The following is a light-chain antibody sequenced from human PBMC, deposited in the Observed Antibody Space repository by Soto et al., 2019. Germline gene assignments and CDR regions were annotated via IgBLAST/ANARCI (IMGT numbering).Light chain of an antibody. V-gene: IGLV2-14*01. CDR3: CSYTTTSALV. CDR2: EVS. J-gene: IGLJ2*01. Sequence: QSVLTQPASVSGSPGQSITISCTGTSSDVGGYNYVSWYQHHPGKAPKAIIYEVSNRPSGISNRFSGSKSGSTASLTISGLQAEDEADYYCCSYTTTSALVFGGGTKLTVL. CDR1: SSDVGGYNY.